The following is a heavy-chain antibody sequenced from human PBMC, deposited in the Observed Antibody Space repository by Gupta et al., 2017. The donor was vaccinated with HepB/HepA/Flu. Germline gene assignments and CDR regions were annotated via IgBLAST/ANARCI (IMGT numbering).Heavy chain of an antibody. V-gene: IGHV1-18*01. D-gene: IGHD4-11*01. CDR2: ISAYNGDT. J-gene: IGHJ6*02. Sequence: QVQLVQSGAEVKKPGASVKVSCTASGYTFNNYGITWVRQAPGQGPEWMGWISAYNGDTNYAQNLQGRLIMTTDTSTSTAYMEMRSLRSDDTAVYYCARSTVTTRGRDHGMDVWGQGTTVTVSS. CDR1: GYTFNNYG. CDR3: ARSTVTTRGRDHGMDV.